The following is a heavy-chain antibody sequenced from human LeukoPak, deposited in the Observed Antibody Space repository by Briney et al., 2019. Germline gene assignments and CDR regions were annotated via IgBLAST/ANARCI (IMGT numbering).Heavy chain of an antibody. Sequence: PGRSLRLSCAASGFTFSSYAMSWVRQAPGKGLEWVSGVSGSGGRTYYADSVKGRFTISRDNSKNTLYLQMNSLRAEDTAVYYCAKTGSQRPDYWGQGTLVTVSS. J-gene: IGHJ4*02. CDR3: AKTGSQRPDY. CDR1: GFTFSSYA. D-gene: IGHD6-13*01. V-gene: IGHV3-23*01. CDR2: VSGSGGRT.